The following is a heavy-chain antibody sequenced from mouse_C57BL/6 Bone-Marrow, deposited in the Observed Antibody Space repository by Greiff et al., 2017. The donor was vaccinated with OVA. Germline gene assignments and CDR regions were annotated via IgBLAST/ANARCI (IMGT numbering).Heavy chain of an antibody. Sequence: DVKVEESGGGLVQPGGSMKLSCAASGFTFSDAWMDWVRQSPEKGLEWVDEIRNKANNHATYYAESVKGRFTISRDDSKSSVYLQMNSLSAEDTGIYYCTRDWSYWGQGTTLTVSS. D-gene: IGHD4-1*01. V-gene: IGHV6-6*01. J-gene: IGHJ2*01. CDR1: GFTFSDAW. CDR2: IRNKANNHAT. CDR3: TRDWSY.